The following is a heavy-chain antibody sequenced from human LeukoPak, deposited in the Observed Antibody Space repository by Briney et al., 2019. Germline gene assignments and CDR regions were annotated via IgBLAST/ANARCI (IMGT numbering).Heavy chain of an antibody. Sequence: SVKVSCKASGGTFSSYAISWVRQAPGQGLEWMGRIIPILGIANYAQKFQGRVTITADKSTSTAYMELSSLRSEDTAVYYCARENIVVVVAATGGYYYYGMDVWGQGTTVTVSS. CDR3: ARENIVVVVAATGGYYYYGMDV. CDR2: IIPILGIA. J-gene: IGHJ6*02. CDR1: GGTFSSYA. V-gene: IGHV1-69*04. D-gene: IGHD2-15*01.